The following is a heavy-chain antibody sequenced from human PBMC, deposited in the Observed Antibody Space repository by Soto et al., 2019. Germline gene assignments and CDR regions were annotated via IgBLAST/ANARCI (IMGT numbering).Heavy chain of an antibody. CDR2: IGTAGDT. Sequence: GGSLRLSCAASGFTFSSYDMHWVRQATGKGLEWVSAIGTAGDTYYPGSVKGRFTISRENAKNSLYLQMNSLRAGDTAVYYCARVKSAAAGLSFDYWGQGTLVTVSS. D-gene: IGHD6-13*01. V-gene: IGHV3-13*04. J-gene: IGHJ4*02. CDR1: GFTFSSYD. CDR3: ARVKSAAAGLSFDY.